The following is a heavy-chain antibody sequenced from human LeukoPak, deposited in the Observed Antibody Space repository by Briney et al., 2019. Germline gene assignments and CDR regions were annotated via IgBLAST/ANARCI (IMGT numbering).Heavy chain of an antibody. V-gene: IGHV3-33*01. J-gene: IGHJ4*02. D-gene: IGHD3-3*01. CDR3: ARGGPEWPLDY. CDR2: IWYDGSNT. CDR1: GFSFNTYG. Sequence: GGSLRLSCAASGFSFNTYGMLWVRQAPGKGLEWVAVIWYDGSNTYYANSVKGRFTISRDNSKNTLYLQMNSLRAEDTAVYYCARGGPEWPLDYWGQGTLVTVSS.